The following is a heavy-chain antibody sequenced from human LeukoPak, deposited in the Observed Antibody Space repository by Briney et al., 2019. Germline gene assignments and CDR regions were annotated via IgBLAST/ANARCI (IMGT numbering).Heavy chain of an antibody. J-gene: IGHJ4*02. V-gene: IGHV1-2*02. CDR1: GYTFTGYY. CDR3: ARGVTMIRGGVGY. CDR2: INPNSGGT. D-gene: IGHD3-10*01. Sequence: ASVKVSCKASGYTFTGYYMHWVRQAPGQGLEWMGWINPNSGGTNYAQKFQGRVTMTRDTSISTAYMELNSLRSEDTAVYYCARGVTMIRGGVGYWGQGTLVTVSS.